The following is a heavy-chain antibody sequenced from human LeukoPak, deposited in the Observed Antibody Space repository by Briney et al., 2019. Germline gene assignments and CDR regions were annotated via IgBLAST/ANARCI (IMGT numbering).Heavy chain of an antibody. CDR3: ARGPSFDY. CDR1: GFTFSSYS. Sequence: GGSLRLSCAASGFTFSSYSMNWVRQAPGKGLEWVSSISTSSTYIYYADSVKGRFTISRDNAKGSLYLLMNSLRAEDTAVYYCARGPSFDYWGQGSLVTVSS. J-gene: IGHJ4*02. V-gene: IGHV3-21*01. CDR2: ISTSSTYI.